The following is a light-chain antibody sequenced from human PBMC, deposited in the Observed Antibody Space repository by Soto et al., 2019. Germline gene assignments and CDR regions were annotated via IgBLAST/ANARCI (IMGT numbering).Light chain of an antibody. Sequence: QSVLTQPPSVSAAPGQKVTISCSGSSSNIGGNSVSWYQQLPGTAPKLLIYDDNKRPSGIPDQFSGSKSGTSATLGITGFQTGDEADYYCGSWDSSLSAYVFGTGTRSPS. CDR3: GSWDSSLSAYV. CDR1: SSNIGGNS. J-gene: IGLJ1*01. V-gene: IGLV1-51*01. CDR2: DDN.